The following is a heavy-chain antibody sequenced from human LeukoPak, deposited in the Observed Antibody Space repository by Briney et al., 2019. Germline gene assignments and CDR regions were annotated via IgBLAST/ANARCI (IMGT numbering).Heavy chain of an antibody. D-gene: IGHD3-10*01. J-gene: IGHJ3*02. Sequence: PGGSLRLSCAASEFSVGSNYMTWVRQAPGKGLEWVSLIYSGSSTYYADSVKGRFTISRDNSKNTLYLQMNSLRAEDTAVYYCAKVRGYVPGVDAFDIWGQGTMVTVSS. CDR3: AKVRGYVPGVDAFDI. CDR1: EFSVGSNY. V-gene: IGHV3-66*01. CDR2: IYSGSST.